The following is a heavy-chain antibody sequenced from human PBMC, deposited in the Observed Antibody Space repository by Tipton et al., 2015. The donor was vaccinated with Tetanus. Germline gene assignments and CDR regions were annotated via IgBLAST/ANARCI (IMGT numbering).Heavy chain of an antibody. Sequence: TLSLTCTVSGGSITSNYWTWIRQPAGKGLEWIGRIYAPGITNYNPSLKSRVSMSVDTSKNQFSLRLSSVTAADTAVYYCARGIMVRGVSRFDPWGPGNPGHRLL. CDR1: GGSITSNY. J-gene: IGHJ5*02. D-gene: IGHD3-10*01. CDR3: ARGIMVRGVSRFDP. V-gene: IGHV4-4*07. CDR2: IYAPGIT.